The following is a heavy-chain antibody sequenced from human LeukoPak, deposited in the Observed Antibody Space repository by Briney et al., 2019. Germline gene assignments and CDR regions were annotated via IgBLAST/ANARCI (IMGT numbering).Heavy chain of an antibody. CDR1: GYTFTGYF. J-gene: IGHJ6*03. CDR2: INPNSGGT. D-gene: IGHD2-2*01. Sequence: ASVKVSCKASGYTFTGYFMHWVRQAPGQGLEWMGWINPNSGGTNYAQKFQCRVTMTRDTSISTAYMELSRLGSDDTAVYYCARGAVPVFYYYMDVWGKGTTVTVSS. V-gene: IGHV1-2*02. CDR3: ARGAVPVFYYYMDV.